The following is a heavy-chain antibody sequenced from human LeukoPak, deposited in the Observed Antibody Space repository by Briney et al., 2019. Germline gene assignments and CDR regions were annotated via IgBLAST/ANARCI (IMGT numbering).Heavy chain of an antibody. CDR2: ISAYNGNT. CDR1: GYTFTSHG. J-gene: IGHJ4*02. CDR3: ARGGRRTYYYGSGSYYLVY. V-gene: IGHV1-18*01. D-gene: IGHD3-10*01. Sequence: GASVKVSCKASGYTFTSHGISWVRQAPGQGLEWMGWISAYNGNTNYAQKLQGRVTMTTDTSTSTAYMELRSLRSDDTAVYYCARGGRRTYYYGSGSYYLVYWGQGTLVTVSS.